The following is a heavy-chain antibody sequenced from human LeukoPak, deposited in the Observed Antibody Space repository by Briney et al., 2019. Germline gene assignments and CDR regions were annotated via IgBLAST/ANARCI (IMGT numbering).Heavy chain of an antibody. Sequence: PSETLSLTCTVSGGSISSYYWSWIRQPPGKGLEWIGYIYYSGSTNYNPSLKSRVTISVDTSKNQFSLKLSSVTAADTAVYYCARHSPNYDILTGYYKKIDAFDIWGQGTMVTVSS. CDR3: ARHSPNYDILTGYYKKIDAFDI. CDR1: GGSISSYY. V-gene: IGHV4-59*08. D-gene: IGHD3-9*01. J-gene: IGHJ3*02. CDR2: IYYSGST.